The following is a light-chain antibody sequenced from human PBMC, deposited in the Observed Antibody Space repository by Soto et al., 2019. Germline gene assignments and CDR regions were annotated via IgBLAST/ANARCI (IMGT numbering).Light chain of an antibody. Sequence: EIVLTQSHGTLSLSPGERATLSCRASQSVNNNYLVWYTQNPGQPPRHLIYGASSRATGIPDRFSGSGSGTDFSLTISRLEPEDLAVYYCQHYGSSPFTFGPGPKVDIK. CDR3: QHYGSSPFT. CDR1: QSVNNNY. V-gene: IGKV3-20*01. CDR2: GAS. J-gene: IGKJ3*01.